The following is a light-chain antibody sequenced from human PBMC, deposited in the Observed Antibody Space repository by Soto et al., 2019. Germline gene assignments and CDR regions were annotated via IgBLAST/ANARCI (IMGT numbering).Light chain of an antibody. CDR1: SSDVGSYNL. CDR3: CSYAGSSTSYV. V-gene: IGLV2-23*01. Sequence: QSALTQPASVSGSRGQSITISCTGTSSDVGSYNLVSWYQQHPGKAPKLMIYEGSKRPSGVSNRFSGSKSGNTASLTISGLQAEDEADYYCCSYAGSSTSYVFGTGTRSPS. J-gene: IGLJ1*01. CDR2: EGS.